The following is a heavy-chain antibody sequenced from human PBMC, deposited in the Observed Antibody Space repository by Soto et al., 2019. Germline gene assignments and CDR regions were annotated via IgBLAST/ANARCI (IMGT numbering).Heavy chain of an antibody. J-gene: IGHJ4*02. CDR3: ARGWGPGPYYDFWSGYYPGPIDY. V-gene: IGHV3-33*08. CDR2: IWYDGSNK. Sequence: PGGSLRLSCAASGFTFSSYAMHWVRQAPGKGLEWVAVIWYDGSNKYYADSVKGRFTISRDNSKNTLYLQMNSLRAEDTAVYYCARGWGPGPYYDFWSGYYPGPIDYWGQGTLVTVSS. D-gene: IGHD3-3*01. CDR1: GFTFSSYA.